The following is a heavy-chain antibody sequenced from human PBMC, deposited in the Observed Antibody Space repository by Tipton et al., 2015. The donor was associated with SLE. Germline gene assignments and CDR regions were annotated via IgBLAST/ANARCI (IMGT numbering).Heavy chain of an antibody. V-gene: IGHV4-61*09. Sequence: TLSLTCTVSGDSITSANYSWTWIRQPAGKGLEWIGHTYTTGATTYNPSLKSRVTVSVDKSKNQFSLRLTSVTAADTAVYYCARKESYYYYGLAVWGQGTTVTVSS. J-gene: IGHJ6*02. CDR1: GDSITSANYS. CDR3: ARKESYYYYGLAV. CDR2: TYTTGAT.